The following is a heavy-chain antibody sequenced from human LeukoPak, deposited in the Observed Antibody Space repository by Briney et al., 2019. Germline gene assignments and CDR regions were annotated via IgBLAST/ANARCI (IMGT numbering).Heavy chain of an antibody. CDR2: ISGYNGNT. CDR3: ARDRDDILTGYYEVEAFDI. J-gene: IGHJ3*02. CDR1: GYTFTNYG. V-gene: IGHV1-18*01. D-gene: IGHD3-9*01. Sequence: ASVKVSCKASGYTFTNYGLSWVRQAPGQGLEGMGWISGYNGNTKYVQKLQGRVTMTRDTSISTAYMELSRLRSDDTAVYYCARDRDDILTGYYEVEAFDIWGQGTMVTVSS.